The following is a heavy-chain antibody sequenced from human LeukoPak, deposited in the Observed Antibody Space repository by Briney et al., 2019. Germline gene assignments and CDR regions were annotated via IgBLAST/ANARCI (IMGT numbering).Heavy chain of an antibody. D-gene: IGHD2-8*02. CDR2: ISGSGGNT. CDR3: AKVMDPLGYCSGGVCYRAIDF. Sequence: PGGSLRLSCAASGFTFSGYAMSWVRQAPGKGLEWVSAISGSGGNTYYADSVKGRFTIARDNSKNTLYLQMNSLRAEDTAVYYCAKVMDPLGYCSGGVCYRAIDFWGQGILVTVPS. CDR1: GFTFSGYA. J-gene: IGHJ4*02. V-gene: IGHV3-23*01.